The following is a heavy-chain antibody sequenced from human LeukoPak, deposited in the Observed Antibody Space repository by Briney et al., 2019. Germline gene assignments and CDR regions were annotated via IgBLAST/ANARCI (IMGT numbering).Heavy chain of an antibody. Sequence: GGALRLSCAASGFTFSSYGMHWVRQAPGKGLEWVAFIRYDGSNKYYADSVKGRFTISRDNSTTTLYLQMHSLRAEDTAVYYCAKSYYGSGSYYRPIHYYYYMDVWGKGTTDPISS. CDR3: AKSYYGSGSYYRPIHYYYYMDV. V-gene: IGHV3-30*02. J-gene: IGHJ6*03. D-gene: IGHD3-10*01. CDR1: GFTFSSYG. CDR2: IRYDGSNK.